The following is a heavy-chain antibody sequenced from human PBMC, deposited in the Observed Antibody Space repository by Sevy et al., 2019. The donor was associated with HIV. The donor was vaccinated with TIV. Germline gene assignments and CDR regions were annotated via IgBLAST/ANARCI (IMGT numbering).Heavy chain of an antibody. D-gene: IGHD5-12*01. CDR1: GFTFSSYG. J-gene: IGHJ3*02. CDR3: ASDPYPAVSDYVTTDAFDI. Sequence: GGSLRLSCAASGFTFSSYGMHWVRQAPGKGLEWVAVIWYDGSNKYYADSVKGRFTISRDNSKNKPYLQMNSLRAEDTAVYYCASDPYPAVSDYVTTDAFDIWGQGTKVTVSS. V-gene: IGHV3-33*01. CDR2: IWYDGSNK.